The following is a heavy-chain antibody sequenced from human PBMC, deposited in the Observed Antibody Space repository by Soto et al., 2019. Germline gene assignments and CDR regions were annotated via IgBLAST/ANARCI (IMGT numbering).Heavy chain of an antibody. J-gene: IGHJ4*02. V-gene: IGHV3-23*01. CDR1: GFTFSSYG. CDR3: AKDRRAGGNYGFDSDF. Sequence: EVQLLESGGGLVQPGGSLRLSCAASGFTFSSYGMTWVRQAPGKGLEWVSFSSATGAGTYYADYVKGRFTISRDNSKDTRYLQMTCLSADDTAVYYCAKDRRAGGNYGFDSDFWGQGAVVIVSS. CDR2: SSATGAGT. D-gene: IGHD1-7*01.